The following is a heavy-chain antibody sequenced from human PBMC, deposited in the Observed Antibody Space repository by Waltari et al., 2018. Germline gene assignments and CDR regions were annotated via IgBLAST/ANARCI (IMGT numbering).Heavy chain of an antibody. Sequence: EVQLVESGGGLVQPGGSLRLSCAASGVTFSDYSMHWVRQAPGKGLECVSYISATSSTISYADSVKGRFTISRDNARNSLYLQMNSLRAEDTAVYYCARGYKWAFDIWGQGTMVTVSS. J-gene: IGHJ3*02. V-gene: IGHV3-48*04. CDR2: ISATSSTI. D-gene: IGHD1-20*01. CDR1: GVTFSDYS. CDR3: ARGYKWAFDI.